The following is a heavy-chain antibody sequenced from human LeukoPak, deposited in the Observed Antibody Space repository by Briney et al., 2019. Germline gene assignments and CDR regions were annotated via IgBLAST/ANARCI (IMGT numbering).Heavy chain of an antibody. CDR1: GFTFSSYS. J-gene: IGHJ3*02. V-gene: IGHV3-21*01. CDR2: ISSSSSYI. Sequence: GGSLRLSCAASGFTFSSYSMNWVRQAPGKGLEWVSSISSSSSYIYYADSVKGRFTISRDNAKNSLYLQMNSLRAEDTAVYYCARDEDLIVVRAFDIWGQGTMVTVSS. D-gene: IGHD3-22*01. CDR3: ARDEDLIVVRAFDI.